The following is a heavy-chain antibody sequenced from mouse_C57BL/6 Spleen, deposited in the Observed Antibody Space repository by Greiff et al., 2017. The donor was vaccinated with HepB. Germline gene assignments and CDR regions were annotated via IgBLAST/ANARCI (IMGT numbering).Heavy chain of an antibody. V-gene: IGHV14-4*01. CDR1: GFNIKDDY. CDR2: IDPENGDT. Sequence: EVQLQQSGAELVRPGASVKLSCTASGFNIKDDYMHWVKQRPEQGLEWIGWIDPENGDTEYASKFQGKATITADTSSNTAYLQLSSLTSVDTAVYYCTITVVATDAYWGQGTLVTVSA. CDR3: TITVVATDAY. D-gene: IGHD1-1*01. J-gene: IGHJ3*01.